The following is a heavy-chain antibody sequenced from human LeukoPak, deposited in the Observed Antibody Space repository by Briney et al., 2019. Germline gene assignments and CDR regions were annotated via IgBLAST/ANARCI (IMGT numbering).Heavy chain of an antibody. D-gene: IGHD3-3*01. J-gene: IGHJ4*02. CDR1: GFTFSSYG. Sequence: GGSLRLSCVASGFTFSSYGMHWVRQAPGKGLEWVAVISYDGNNKYYAESVKGRFTISRDKSNNTLYLQMNSLGAEDTAVYYCAKDREFLPDYWGQGTLVTVSS. V-gene: IGHV3-30*18. CDR2: ISYDGNNK. CDR3: AKDREFLPDY.